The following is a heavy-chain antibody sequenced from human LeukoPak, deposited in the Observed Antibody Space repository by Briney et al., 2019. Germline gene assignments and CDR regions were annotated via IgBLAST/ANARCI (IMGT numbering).Heavy chain of an antibody. V-gene: IGHV3-23*01. J-gene: IGHJ4*02. CDR3: AKPLEKYTYGGNFDY. D-gene: IGHD4-23*01. Sequence: GGSLRLSCEASGFTFSSYAMSWVRQAPGKALAWVSVISSSADSTYYADSVKGRFTISRDNSKNTLYLQMNNLRAEDTAVYYCAKPLEKYTYGGNFDYWGQGILVTVSS. CDR1: GFTFSSYA. CDR2: ISSSADST.